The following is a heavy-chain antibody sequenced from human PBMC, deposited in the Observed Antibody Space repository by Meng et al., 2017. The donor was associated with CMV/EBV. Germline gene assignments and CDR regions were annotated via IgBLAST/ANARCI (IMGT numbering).Heavy chain of an antibody. CDR1: GGSISSSRYY. CDR2: IYYSGST. CDR3: ARLALRFLEWAL. V-gene: IGHV4-39*07. J-gene: IGHJ4*02. D-gene: IGHD3-3*01. Sequence: CTVSGGSISSSRYYWGWIRQPPGKGLEWIGSIYYSGSTYYNPSLKSRVTISVDTSKNQFSLKLSSVTAADTAVYYCARLALRFLEWALWGQGTLVTVSS.